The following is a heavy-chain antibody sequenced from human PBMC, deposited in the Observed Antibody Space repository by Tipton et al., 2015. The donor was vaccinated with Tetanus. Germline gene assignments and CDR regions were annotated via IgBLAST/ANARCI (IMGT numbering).Heavy chain of an antibody. Sequence: TLSLTCTVSGGSISSGGYYWSWIRQHPGKGLEWIGYIYYSGSTYYNPSLKSRVTISVDTSKNQLSLKLSSVTAADTAVYYCARDEGGMGSSGWDWFDPWGQGTLVTVSS. D-gene: IGHD3-22*01. V-gene: IGHV4-31*03. J-gene: IGHJ5*02. CDR1: GGSISSGGYY. CDR2: IYYSGST. CDR3: ARDEGGMGSSGWDWFDP.